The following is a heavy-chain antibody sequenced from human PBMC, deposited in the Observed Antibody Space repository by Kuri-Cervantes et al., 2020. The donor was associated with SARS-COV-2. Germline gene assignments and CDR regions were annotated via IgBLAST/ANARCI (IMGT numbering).Heavy chain of an antibody. CDR2: IYYSGST. CDR3: ARAFNWAMYYFDY. V-gene: IGHV4-30-4*08. D-gene: IGHD7-27*01. Sequence: SCTVSGGSISSGDYYRSWIRQPPGKGLEWIGYIYYSGSTYYNPSLKSRVTISVDTSKNQFSLKLSSVTAADTAVYYCARAFNWAMYYFDYWGQGTLVTVSS. J-gene: IGHJ4*02. CDR1: GGSISSGDYY.